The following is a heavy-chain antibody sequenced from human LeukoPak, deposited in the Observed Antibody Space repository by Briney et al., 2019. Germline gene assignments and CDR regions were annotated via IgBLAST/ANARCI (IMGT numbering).Heavy chain of an antibody. CDR2: IYYSGST. V-gene: IGHV4-59*01. Sequence: SETLSLTCTVSGGSISSYYWSWIRQPPGKGLEWIGYIYYSGSTNYNPSLKSRVTISVDASKNQFSLKLSSVTAADTAVYYCARDRDDILTGPRFDYWGQGTLVTVSS. J-gene: IGHJ4*02. D-gene: IGHD3-9*01. CDR3: ARDRDDILTGPRFDY. CDR1: GGSISSYY.